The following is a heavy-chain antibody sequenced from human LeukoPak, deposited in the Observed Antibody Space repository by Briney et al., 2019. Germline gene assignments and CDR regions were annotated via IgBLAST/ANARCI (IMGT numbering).Heavy chain of an antibody. Sequence: ASVKVSCKASGYTFSPHGISWVRQAPGQGLEWMGWISAYNGHTNNAQKFQGRVTMTTDTSTGTAYMELTSLTSDDTAVYYCARDKDLRAVARTFDYWGQGTLVAVSS. CDR2: ISAYNGHT. CDR1: GYTFSPHG. CDR3: ARDKDLRAVARTFDY. V-gene: IGHV1-18*01. D-gene: IGHD6-19*01. J-gene: IGHJ4*02.